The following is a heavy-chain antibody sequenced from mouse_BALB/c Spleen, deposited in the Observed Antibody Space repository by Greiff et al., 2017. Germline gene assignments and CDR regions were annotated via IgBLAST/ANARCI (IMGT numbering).Heavy chain of an antibody. D-gene: IGHD2-14*01. Sequence: QVQLQQSGAELVKPGASVKLSCKASGYTFTSYYMYWVKQRPGQGLEWIGEINPSNGGTNFNEKFKSKATLTVDKSSSTAYMQLSSLTSEDSAVYYCTRRNYRYDVWYFDVWGAGTTVTVSS. J-gene: IGHJ1*01. CDR3: TRRNYRYDVWYFDV. CDR2: INPSNGGT. CDR1: GYTFTSYY. V-gene: IGHV1S81*02.